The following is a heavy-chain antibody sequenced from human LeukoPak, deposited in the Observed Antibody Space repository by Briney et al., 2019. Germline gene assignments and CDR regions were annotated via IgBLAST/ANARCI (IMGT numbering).Heavy chain of an antibody. D-gene: IGHD6-13*01. V-gene: IGHV4-4*07. CDR1: GDTISSFY. J-gene: IGHJ4*02. Sequence: ASETLSLTCTVSGDTISSFYWSWIRQPAGEGLEWIGRIYTSGSTNYNPSLKSRVTMSVDTSKNQFSLKLSSVTAADTAVYYCAKSNGAAAGIFDYWGEGTLVTVSS. CDR2: IYTSGST. CDR3: AKSNGAAAGIFDY.